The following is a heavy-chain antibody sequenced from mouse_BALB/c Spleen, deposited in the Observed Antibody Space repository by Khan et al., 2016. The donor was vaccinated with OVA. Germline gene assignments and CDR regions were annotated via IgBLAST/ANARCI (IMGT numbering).Heavy chain of an antibody. CDR3: ARVGDAETIDY. D-gene: IGHD4-1*01. CDR1: GYTFTNNG. CDR2: INTYTGEP. Sequence: QIQLVQSGPELKKPGETVKISCKASGYTFTNNGMNWVKQNPGKGLKWMGWINTYTGEPTYVNDFKGRFAFSLETSATTAYLQINNLKNEDTATYFCARVGDAETIDYWGQGTSVTVSS. V-gene: IGHV9-3-1*01. J-gene: IGHJ4*01.